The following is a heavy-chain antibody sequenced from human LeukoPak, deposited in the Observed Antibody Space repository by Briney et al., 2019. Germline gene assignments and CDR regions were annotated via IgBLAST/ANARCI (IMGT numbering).Heavy chain of an antibody. J-gene: IGHJ4*02. Sequence: GGSLRLSCAASGFTFSSYAMHWVRQAPGKGLEWVAVISYDGSNKYYADSVKGRFTISRDNSKNTLYLQMNSLRAEDTAVYYCAREKQKYSSGWYCLDYWGQGTLVTVSS. CDR3: AREKQKYSSGWYCLDY. CDR1: GFTFSSYA. D-gene: IGHD6-19*01. V-gene: IGHV3-30-3*01. CDR2: ISYDGSNK.